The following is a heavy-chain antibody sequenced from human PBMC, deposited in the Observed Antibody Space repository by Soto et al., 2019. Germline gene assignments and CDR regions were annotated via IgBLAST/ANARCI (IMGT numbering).Heavy chain of an antibody. V-gene: IGHV3-23*01. J-gene: IGHJ6*02. CDR2: ISGSGGST. CDR3: AKDARYVGYCSGGSCRLYYYGMDV. Sequence: HPEGSLRLSCAGSGGTFSSYAMSGVRQAPGKGLAWVSAISGSGGSTYYADSVKGRFTISRDNSKNTLYLQMNSLRAEDTAVYYCAKDARYVGYCSGGSCRLYYYGMDVWGQGTTVTV. D-gene: IGHD2-15*01. CDR1: GGTFSSYA.